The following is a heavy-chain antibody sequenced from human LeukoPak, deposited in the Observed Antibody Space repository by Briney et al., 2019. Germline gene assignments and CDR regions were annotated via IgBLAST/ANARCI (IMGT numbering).Heavy chain of an antibody. CDR3: ARGGPAPHRITLIVVASSTDAFDI. D-gene: IGHD3-22*01. V-gene: IGHV1-18*01. J-gene: IGHJ3*02. Sequence: ASVKVSCKASGYTFTSYGISWVRQAPGQGLEWMGWISAYNGDTNYAQKLQGRVSMTTDTSTSTAYMELRSLRSDDTAVYYCARGGPAPHRITLIVVASSTDAFDIWDQGTMVTVSS. CDR2: ISAYNGDT. CDR1: GYTFTSYG.